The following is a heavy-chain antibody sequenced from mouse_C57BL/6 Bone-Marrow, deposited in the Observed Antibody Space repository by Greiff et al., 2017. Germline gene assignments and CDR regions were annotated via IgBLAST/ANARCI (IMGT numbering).Heavy chain of an antibody. Sequence: VKLVESGAELARPGASVKLSCKASGYTFTSYGISWVKQRTGQGLEWIGEIYPRSGNTYYNEKFKGKATLTADKSSSTAYMELRSLTSEDSAVYFCARNRYYCGSPWFAYWGQGTLVTVSA. CDR2: IYPRSGNT. D-gene: IGHD1-1*01. CDR3: ARNRYYCGSPWFAY. V-gene: IGHV1-81*01. J-gene: IGHJ3*01. CDR1: GYTFTSYG.